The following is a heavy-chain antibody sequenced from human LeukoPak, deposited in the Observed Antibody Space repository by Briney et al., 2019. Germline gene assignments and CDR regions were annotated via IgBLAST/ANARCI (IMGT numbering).Heavy chain of an antibody. CDR2: IGSSGGST. Sequence: GGSLRLSCATSGFTFDDYGMSWVRQAPGKGLEWVSLIGSSGGSTYYADSVKGRFTISRDNSNHTLSLQMNSLRVEDTAIYYCVKDIQLSTWGLGTMVPVSS. CDR3: VKDIQLST. V-gene: IGHV3-23*01. J-gene: IGHJ3*01. D-gene: IGHD5-24*01. CDR1: GFTFDDYG.